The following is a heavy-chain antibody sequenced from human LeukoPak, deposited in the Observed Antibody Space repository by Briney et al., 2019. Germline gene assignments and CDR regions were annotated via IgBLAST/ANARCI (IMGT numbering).Heavy chain of an antibody. Sequence: GGSLRLSCAASGFTFSSYAMHWVRQSLGKGLEWVAVMSYDGFNKYYADSVKGRFTISRDSSKNTLYLQMNSLRAEDTAVYYCAKTKGYSYGYYFDYWGQGTLVTVSS. D-gene: IGHD5-18*01. CDR3: AKTKGYSYGYYFDY. CDR2: MSYDGFNK. J-gene: IGHJ4*02. V-gene: IGHV3-30*18. CDR1: GFTFSSYA.